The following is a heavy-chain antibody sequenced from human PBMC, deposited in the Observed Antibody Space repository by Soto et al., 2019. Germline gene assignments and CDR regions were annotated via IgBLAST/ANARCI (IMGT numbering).Heavy chain of an antibody. D-gene: IGHD2-2*01. CDR2: ISYDGSNK. CDR1: GFTFSSYG. CDR3: ARARWYQLHPPSASDI. Sequence: PGGSLRLSCAASGFTFSSYGMHWVRQAPGKGLEWVAVISYDGSNKYYADSVKGRFTISRDNSKNTLYLQMNSLRAEDTAVYYCARARWYQLHPPSASDIWGQGTMITVSS. J-gene: IGHJ3*02. V-gene: IGHV3-30*03.